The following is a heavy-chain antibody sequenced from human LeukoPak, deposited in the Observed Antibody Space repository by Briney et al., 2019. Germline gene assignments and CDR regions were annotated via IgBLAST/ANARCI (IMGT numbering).Heavy chain of an antibody. J-gene: IGHJ4*02. CDR2: ISRSSSII. Sequence: GGSLRLSCAASGFTFSSYDMNWVRQAPGKGLEWVSYISRSSSIIYYTDSVKGRFTISRDNAKNLLYLQMNSLRGEDTAVYYCARDRSDSSHYYHYWGQGTLVTVSA. CDR1: GFTFSSYD. V-gene: IGHV3-48*01. CDR3: ARDRSDSSHYYHY. D-gene: IGHD3-22*01.